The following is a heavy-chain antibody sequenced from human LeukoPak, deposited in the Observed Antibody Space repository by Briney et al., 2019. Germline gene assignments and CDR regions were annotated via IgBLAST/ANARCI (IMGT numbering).Heavy chain of an antibody. V-gene: IGHV3-11*01. J-gene: IGHJ6*03. CDR2: ISSSGSTI. CDR1: EFSVGSNY. Sequence: GVSLRLSCAASEFSVGSNYMTWVRQAPGKGLEWVSYISSSGSTIYYADSVKGRFTISRDNAKNSLYLQMNSLRAEDTAVYYCAREADSSGYYYYYYMDVWGKGTTVTISS. CDR3: AREADSSGYYYYYYMDV. D-gene: IGHD3-22*01.